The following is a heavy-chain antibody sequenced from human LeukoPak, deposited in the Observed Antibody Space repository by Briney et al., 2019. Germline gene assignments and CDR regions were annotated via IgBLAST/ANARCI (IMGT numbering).Heavy chain of an antibody. CDR3: GRDGGYCSSTSCLYYYYGMDV. V-gene: IGHV3-33*01. CDR2: IWYDGSNE. Sequence: GGSLRLSCAASGFTFSTFGMHWVRQAPGKGLEWVALIWYDGSNEHYADSVRGRFTISRDNSKNTLYLQMNSLRAEDTAVYYCGRDGGYCSSTSCLYYYYGMDVWGQGTTVTVSS. D-gene: IGHD2-2*01. J-gene: IGHJ6*02. CDR1: GFTFSTFG.